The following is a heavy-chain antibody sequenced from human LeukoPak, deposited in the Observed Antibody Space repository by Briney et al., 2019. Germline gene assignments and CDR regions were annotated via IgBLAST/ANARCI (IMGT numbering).Heavy chain of an antibody. J-gene: IGHJ3*02. V-gene: IGHV3-53*01. CDR2: IYGSGGT. D-gene: IGHD4-11*01. CDR3: TRHQYDAFEI. CDR1: GITVSSYY. Sequence: HPGGSLRLSCAASGITVSSYYMSWVRQAPGKGLEWVSVIYGSGGTYYADSAKGRFAISRDNSKNTLYLQISSLRAEDTAIYYCTRHQYDAFEIWGQGTMVTVSS.